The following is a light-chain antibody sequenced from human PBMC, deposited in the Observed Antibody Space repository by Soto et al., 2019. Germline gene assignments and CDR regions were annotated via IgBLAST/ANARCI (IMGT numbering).Light chain of an antibody. CDR1: QGISSY. CDR3: HQYYSYPLT. CDR2: AAS. V-gene: IGKV1-8*01. J-gene: IGKJ4*01. Sequence: AIRMTQSPSSFSASRGDRVTITCRASQGISSYLAWYQQKPGKAPKLLIYAASTLQSGVPSRFSGSGSGTDFTLTISCLQSEDFATYYCHQYYSYPLTLGGGTKVDI.